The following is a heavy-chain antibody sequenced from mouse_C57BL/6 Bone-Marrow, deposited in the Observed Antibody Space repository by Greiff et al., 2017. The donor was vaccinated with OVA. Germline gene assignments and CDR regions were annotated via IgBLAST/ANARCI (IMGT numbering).Heavy chain of an antibody. Sequence: VQLQQSGAELVRPGASVQLSCKASGYTFTSYGVSWVKQRTGQGLAWLGEIYPRSGNTYYNEKFKGKATLTADKASSTAYMELRSLTSEDSAVYFGARDYYGRLYAMDYWGQGTSVTVSS. CDR3: ARDYYGRLYAMDY. V-gene: IGHV1-81*01. CDR2: IYPRSGNT. D-gene: IGHD1-1*01. J-gene: IGHJ4*01. CDR1: GYTFTSYG.